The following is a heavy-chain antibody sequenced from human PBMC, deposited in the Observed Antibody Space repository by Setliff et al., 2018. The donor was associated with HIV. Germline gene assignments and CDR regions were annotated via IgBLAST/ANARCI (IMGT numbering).Heavy chain of an antibody. V-gene: IGHV4-39*01. J-gene: IGHJ4*02. CDR3: AISYYYGSGIPGYYFDY. Sequence: LSLTCNVSGGSISSSSYYWGWIRQPPGKGLEWIGSIYYSGSTYYNPPLKSRVTISVDTSKNQLSLKLSSVTAADTAVYYCAISYYYGSGIPGYYFDYWGQGTLVTVSS. CDR1: GGSISSSSYY. CDR2: IYYSGST. D-gene: IGHD3-10*01.